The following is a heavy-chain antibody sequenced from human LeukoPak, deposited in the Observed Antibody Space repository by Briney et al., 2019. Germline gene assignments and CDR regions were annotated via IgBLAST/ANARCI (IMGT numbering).Heavy chain of an antibody. CDR1: GFTFSNYN. CDR2: ITSSSNTV. CDR3: ARAGYGGISNWFDP. D-gene: IGHD4-23*01. V-gene: IGHV3-48*01. J-gene: IGHJ5*02. Sequence: GGSLRLPCAASGFTFSNYNMFWARQAPGKGLEWVSYITSSSNTVHYADSVKGRFTISRDNSKNTLYLQMNSLRAEDTAVYYCARAGYGGISNWFDPWGQGTLVTVSS.